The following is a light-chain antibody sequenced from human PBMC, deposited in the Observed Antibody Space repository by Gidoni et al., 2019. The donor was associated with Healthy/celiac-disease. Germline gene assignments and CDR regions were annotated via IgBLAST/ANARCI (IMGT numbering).Light chain of an antibody. CDR1: QSVLYSSNNKNY. CDR2: WAS. CDR3: QQYYSTPYT. J-gene: IGKJ2*01. V-gene: IGKV4-1*01. Sequence: VMTPSPDSLAVSLGERATIHCKSSQSVLYSSNNKNYLAWYQQKPGQPTKLLIYWASTREAGVPDRFSGSGSGTDFTLTISSLQAEEVAVYYCQQYYSTPYTFGQGTKLEIK.